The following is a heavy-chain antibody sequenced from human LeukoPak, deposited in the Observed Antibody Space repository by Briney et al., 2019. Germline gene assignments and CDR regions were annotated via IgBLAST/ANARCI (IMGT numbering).Heavy chain of an antibody. CDR2: INPKSGGT. CDR1: GYTFTGYF. CDR3: ARSMVVRGVMGNYFDP. Sequence: ASVKVSCKASGYTFTGYFIHWVRQAPGQGLEWMGWINPKSGGTNYQQKFQDRVTMTRDTSITTAYMEMSRLRSDDTAVYDCARSMVVRGVMGNYFDPWGQGTLATVSS. D-gene: IGHD3-10*01. J-gene: IGHJ5*02. V-gene: IGHV1-2*02.